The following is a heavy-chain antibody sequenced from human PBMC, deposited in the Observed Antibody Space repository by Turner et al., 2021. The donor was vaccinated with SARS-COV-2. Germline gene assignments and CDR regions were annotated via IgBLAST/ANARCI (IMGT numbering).Heavy chain of an antibody. Sequence: EVQLVESGGGLVQPGGSLRLSCAASGFTVSSNYMSWVRQATGKGLEWVSIIYSGGRTYYADSVKGRFTISRDNSKNTLYLQMNSLRAEDTAVYYCASEQDSSGFVGMDVWGQGTTVTVSS. CDR1: GFTVSSNY. J-gene: IGHJ6*02. V-gene: IGHV3-66*01. D-gene: IGHD3-22*01. CDR3: ASEQDSSGFVGMDV. CDR2: IYSGGRT.